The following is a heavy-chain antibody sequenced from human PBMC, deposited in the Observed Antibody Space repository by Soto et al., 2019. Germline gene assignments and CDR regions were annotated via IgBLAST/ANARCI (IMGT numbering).Heavy chain of an antibody. V-gene: IGHV3-23*01. CDR1: GFIFTDYA. Sequence: PGGSLRLSCVASGFIFTDYAMSWVRQAPGKGLEWVSAISGSGGSTYYADSVKGRFPISRDSSKNTLYLQMNSLRAEDTALYYCAKTSSSSWYAPAFDIWGQGTMVTVSS. CDR3: AKTSSSSWYAPAFDI. CDR2: ISGSGGST. D-gene: IGHD6-13*01. J-gene: IGHJ3*02.